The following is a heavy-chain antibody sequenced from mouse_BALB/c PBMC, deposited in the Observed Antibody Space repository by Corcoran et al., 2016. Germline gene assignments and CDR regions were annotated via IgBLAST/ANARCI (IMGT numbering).Heavy chain of an antibody. CDR3: ARVNWAVDY. CDR1: GYTFSRYW. J-gene: IGHJ3*01. D-gene: IGHD4-1*01. CDR2: ILPGSGST. V-gene: IGHV1-9*01. Sequence: QVQLQQSGAELLKPGASVKISCKATGYTFSRYWIEWVKQRPGNGLEWIGEILPGSGSTNYNEKFKGKATFTADTSSNTAYMQLSSLTSEDSAVYYCARVNWAVDYWGQGTLVTVSA.